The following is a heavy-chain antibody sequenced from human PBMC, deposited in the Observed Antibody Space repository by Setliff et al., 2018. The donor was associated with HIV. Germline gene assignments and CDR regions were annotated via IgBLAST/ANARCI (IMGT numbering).Heavy chain of an antibody. V-gene: IGHV3-30*18. J-gene: IGHJ4*02. D-gene: IGHD2-21*02. Sequence: GGSLRLSCAASGFTFSSYGMHWVRQAPGKGLECVAVISYDGSNKYYADSVKGRFTISRDNSKNTLYLQMNSLRAEDTAVYYCAKEVFGVVVTAYDYWGQGTLVTVSS. CDR1: GFTFSSYG. CDR3: AKEVFGVVVTAYDY. CDR2: ISYDGSNK.